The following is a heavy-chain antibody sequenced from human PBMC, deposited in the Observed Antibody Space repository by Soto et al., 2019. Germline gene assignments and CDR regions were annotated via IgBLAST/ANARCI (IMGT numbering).Heavy chain of an antibody. CDR2: INHSGST. J-gene: IGHJ5*02. CDR1: GGSFSGYY. CDR3: ARATIFGVVIMQNWFDP. V-gene: IGHV4-34*01. D-gene: IGHD3-3*01. Sequence: QVQLQQWGAGLLKPSETLSLTCAVYGGSFSGYYWSWIRQPPGKGLEWSGEINHSGSTNYNPSLKSRVTISVDTSKNQFSLKLSSVTAADTAVYYCARATIFGVVIMQNWFDPWGQGTLVTVSS.